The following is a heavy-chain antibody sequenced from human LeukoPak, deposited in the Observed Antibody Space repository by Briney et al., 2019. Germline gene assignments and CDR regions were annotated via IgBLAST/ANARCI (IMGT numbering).Heavy chain of an antibody. CDR3: ARKDFSSGSFTY. CDR1: GFTFDIYH. J-gene: IGHJ4*02. Sequence: GGSLRLSCAVSGFTFDIYHMSWIRQAPGKGLEWISYIGLHGYPLDYADSVKGRFTISRDNAKNSLYLDMSSLTAEDTAVYYCARKDFSSGSFTYWGQGTLVTVSS. D-gene: IGHD3-22*01. CDR2: IGLHGYPL. V-gene: IGHV3-11*04.